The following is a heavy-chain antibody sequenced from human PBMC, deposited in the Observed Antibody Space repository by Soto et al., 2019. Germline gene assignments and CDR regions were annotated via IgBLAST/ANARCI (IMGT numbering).Heavy chain of an antibody. CDR2: ILYDGRNK. D-gene: IGHD1-26*01. V-gene: IGHV3-30*04. Sequence: QVQLVESGGGVVQPGTSLRLSCSASGFTFSSYVMHWVRQAPGKGLEWVAVILYDGRNKYYADSVKGRFTISRDNSKNTLDLQMNSLRAEDTAVYYCARDISGSYSVDYWGQGTLVTVSS. J-gene: IGHJ4*02. CDR1: GFTFSSYV. CDR3: ARDISGSYSVDY.